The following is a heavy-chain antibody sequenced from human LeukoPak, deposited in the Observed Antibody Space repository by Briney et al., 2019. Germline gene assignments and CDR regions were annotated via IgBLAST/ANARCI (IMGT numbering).Heavy chain of an antibody. CDR1: GFTFSSYA. D-gene: IGHD2-2*01. CDR2: ISGSGGST. V-gene: IGHV3-23*01. CDR3: AREKKSSTSMDY. Sequence: GGSLRLSCAASGFTFSSYAMSWVRQAPGKGLEWVSAISGSGGSTYYADSVKGRFTISRDNAKNTLYLQMNSLRAEDTAVYYCAREKKSSTSMDYWGQGTLVTVST. J-gene: IGHJ4*02.